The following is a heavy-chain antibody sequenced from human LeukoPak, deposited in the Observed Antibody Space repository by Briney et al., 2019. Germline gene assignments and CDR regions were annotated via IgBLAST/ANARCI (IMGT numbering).Heavy chain of an antibody. V-gene: IGHV3-48*03. CDR2: ISSSGSNM. D-gene: IGHD2-15*01. CDR3: ARDNIRYSVDF. CDR1: GFTFSSYE. J-gene: IGHJ4*02. Sequence: GGSLRLSCAASGFTFSSYEMNWVRQAPGKGLEWVSYISSSGSNMYYADSVKGRFTISRDNAKNSLYLQMDSLGAEDTAVYYCARDNIRYSVDFWGQGTLVIVSS.